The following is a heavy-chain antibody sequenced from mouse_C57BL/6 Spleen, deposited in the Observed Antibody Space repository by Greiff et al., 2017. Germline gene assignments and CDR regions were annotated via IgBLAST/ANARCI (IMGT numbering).Heavy chain of an antibody. CDR1: GYTFTSYW. CDR2: IYPSDSET. D-gene: IGHD1-1*01. CDR3: ARSGYYGSNYAMDY. V-gene: IGHV1-61*01. J-gene: IGHJ4*01. Sequence: VQLQQPGAELVRPGSSVKLSCKASGYTFTSYWMDWVKQRPGQGLEWIGNIYPSDSETHYNQKFKDKATLTVDKSSSPAYMQLSSLTSEDSAVYYCARSGYYGSNYAMDYWGQGTSVTVSS.